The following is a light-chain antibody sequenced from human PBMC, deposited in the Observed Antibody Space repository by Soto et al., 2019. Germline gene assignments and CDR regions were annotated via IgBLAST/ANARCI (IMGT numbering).Light chain of an antibody. CDR1: QSVWSH. Sequence: ELVMTQSPATLSVSPGERATLSCRASQSVWSHLAWYQQKPGQAPRLLIYAASTRASGIEARFSGSGSGTEFTLTISSLQSEDSAVYYCQQYSAWPLIFGPGTKVDIK. J-gene: IGKJ3*01. CDR2: AAS. CDR3: QQYSAWPLI. V-gene: IGKV3-15*01.